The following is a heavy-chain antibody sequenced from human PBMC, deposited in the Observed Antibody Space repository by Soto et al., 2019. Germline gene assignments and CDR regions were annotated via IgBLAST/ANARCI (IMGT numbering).Heavy chain of an antibody. Sequence: QVQLVQSGAEVKQPESSVKVSSKAPGGTFSTYAISWVRQAPGQGLEWMGGIIPMFGTANYAQRFQDRVTITADESTNTVYMELSSLRSEDTAVYFCASGIQLWLRRINNGYSGWGQGTLVTVSS. CDR1: GGTFSTYA. D-gene: IGHD5-18*01. CDR2: IIPMFGTA. CDR3: ASGIQLWLRRINNGYSG. J-gene: IGHJ4*02. V-gene: IGHV1-69*12.